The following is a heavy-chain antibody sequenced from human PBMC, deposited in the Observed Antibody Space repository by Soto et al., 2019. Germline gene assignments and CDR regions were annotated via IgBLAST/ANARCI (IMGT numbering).Heavy chain of an antibody. CDR1: GFSLSTSGVG. CDR3: ANNRSVVTFDY. CDR2: IYWDDDK. Sequence: QITLKESGPTLVKPPQPLTLTCTFSGFSLSTSGVGVGWIRQPPGKALEWLALIYWDDDKRYSPSLKSRLTITNNANKNQVVLTMTHIAHVDTATYYGANNRSVVTFDYWGQGTLVTVSS. J-gene: IGHJ4*02. V-gene: IGHV2-5*02. D-gene: IGHD3-22*01.